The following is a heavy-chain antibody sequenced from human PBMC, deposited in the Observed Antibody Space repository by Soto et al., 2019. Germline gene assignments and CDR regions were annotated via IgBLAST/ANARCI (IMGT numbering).Heavy chain of an antibody. Sequence: GGSLRLSCAASGFTFSSYSMNWVRHAPVKGLEWVSSISSSSSYIYYADSVKGRFTISRDNAKNSLYLQMNSLRAEDTAVYYCAREFREDYYDSSGYPSSYYYYGMDVWGQGTTVTVSS. J-gene: IGHJ6*02. V-gene: IGHV3-21*01. D-gene: IGHD3-22*01. CDR2: ISSSSSYI. CDR3: AREFREDYYDSSGYPSSYYYYGMDV. CDR1: GFTFSSYS.